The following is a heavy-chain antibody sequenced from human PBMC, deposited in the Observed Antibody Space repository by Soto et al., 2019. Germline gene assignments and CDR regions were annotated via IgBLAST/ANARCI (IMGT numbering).Heavy chain of an antibody. D-gene: IGHD3-3*02. J-gene: IGHJ4*02. V-gene: IGHV3-23*01. CDR2: IGSGGRST. Sequence: GGSLRLSCAASGFTFSTYAMTWVRQAPGKGLEWVSTIGSGGRSTYYVDSVKGRFTISRDNSKNTLYLQMNSLRAEDTAVYYCAKIRPSIDYWGQGALVTVSS. CDR3: AKIRPSIDY. CDR1: GFTFSTYA.